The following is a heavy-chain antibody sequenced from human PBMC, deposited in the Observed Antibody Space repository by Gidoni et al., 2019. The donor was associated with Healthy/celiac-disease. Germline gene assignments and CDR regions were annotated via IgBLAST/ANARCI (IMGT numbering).Heavy chain of an antibody. V-gene: IGHV3-11*01. CDR3: ARDWLGYCSGGSCYSLRRSYVMDV. Sequence: QVQLVESGGGLVKPGGSLRLSCAASGFTFSDYYMSWFRQAPGKGLEWVSNIRSSGSTIYYAGSGKGRFTTSRDNAKNSLYLQMNSLRAEDTAVYYCARDWLGYCSGGSCYSLRRSYVMDVWGQGTTVTVSS. CDR1: GFTFSDYY. D-gene: IGHD2-15*01. J-gene: IGHJ6*02. CDR2: IRSSGSTI.